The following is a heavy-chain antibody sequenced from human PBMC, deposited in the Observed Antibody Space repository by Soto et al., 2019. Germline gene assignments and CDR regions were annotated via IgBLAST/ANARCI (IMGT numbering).Heavy chain of an antibody. CDR1: GYTFTSYA. Sequence: ASVKGSCKASGYTFTSYAIHWVRQAPGQRLEWMGWINAGNGNTKYSQKFQGRVTITRDTSASTAYMELSSLRSEDTAVYYCARPAPSPGGAEGDYYYGMDVWGQGTTVTVSS. CDR3: ARPAPSPGGAEGDYYYGMDV. J-gene: IGHJ6*02. CDR2: INAGNGNT. D-gene: IGHD3-10*01. V-gene: IGHV1-3*01.